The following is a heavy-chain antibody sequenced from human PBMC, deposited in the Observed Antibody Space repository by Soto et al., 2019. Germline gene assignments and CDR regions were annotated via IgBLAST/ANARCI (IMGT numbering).Heavy chain of an antibody. CDR2: IYYSGST. Sequence: PSETLSLTCTVSGGSISSGDYYWSWIRQPPGKGLEWIGYIYYSGSTYYNPSLKSRVTISVDTSKNQFSLKLSSVTAADTAVYYCARDQWGGEWLHYYYGMDVWGQGTTVTVSS. CDR1: GGSISSGDYY. J-gene: IGHJ6*02. V-gene: IGHV4-30-4*01. CDR3: ARDQWGGEWLHYYYGMDV. D-gene: IGHD3-3*01.